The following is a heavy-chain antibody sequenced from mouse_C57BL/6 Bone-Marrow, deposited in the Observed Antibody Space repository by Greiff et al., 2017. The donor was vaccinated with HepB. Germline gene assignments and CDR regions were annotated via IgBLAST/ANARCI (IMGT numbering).Heavy chain of an antibody. CDR2: ISDGGSYT. Sequence: EVQLVESGGGLVKPGGSLKLSCAASGFTFSSYAMSWVRQTPEKRLEWVATISDGGSYTYYPDNVKGRFTISRDNAKNNLYLQMSHLKSEDTAMYYCAKRGRYWFAYWGQGTLVTVSA. CDR1: GFTFSSYA. J-gene: IGHJ3*01. D-gene: IGHD3-3*01. CDR3: AKRGRYWFAY. V-gene: IGHV5-4*03.